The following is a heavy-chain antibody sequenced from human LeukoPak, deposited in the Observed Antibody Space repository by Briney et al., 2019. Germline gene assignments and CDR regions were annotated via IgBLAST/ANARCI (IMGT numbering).Heavy chain of an antibody. CDR3: AKDLDDYGDYPDY. CDR1: GFTFSSYS. CDR2: ISSSSSTI. D-gene: IGHD4-17*01. Sequence: GGSLRLSCAASGFTFSSYSMNWVCQAPGKGLEWVSYISSSSSTIYYADSVKGRFTISRDNAKNSLYLQMNSLRAEDTAVYYCAKDLDDYGDYPDYWGQGTLVTVSS. J-gene: IGHJ4*02. V-gene: IGHV3-48*04.